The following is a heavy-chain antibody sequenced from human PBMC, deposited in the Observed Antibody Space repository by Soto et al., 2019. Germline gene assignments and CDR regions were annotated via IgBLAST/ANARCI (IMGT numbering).Heavy chain of an antibody. J-gene: IGHJ4*02. CDR3: ARVVTMVRGSSRLFDY. V-gene: IGHV4-59*01. CDR1: GGSISSYY. Sequence: SETLSLTCTVSGGSISSYYWSWIRQPPGKGLEWIGYIYYSGSTNYNPSLKSRVTISVDTSKNQFSLKLSSVTAADTAVYYCARVVTMVRGSSRLFDYWGQGTLVTVSS. CDR2: IYYSGST. D-gene: IGHD3-10*01.